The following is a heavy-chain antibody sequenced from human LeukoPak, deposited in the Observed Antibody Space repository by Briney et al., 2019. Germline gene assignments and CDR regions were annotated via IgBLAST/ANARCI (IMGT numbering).Heavy chain of an antibody. CDR1: GYTFTGYY. CDR3: ARDYWPDAFDI. D-gene: IGHD2-8*02. V-gene: IGHV1-2*02. J-gene: IGHJ3*02. CDR2: INPNSGRT. Sequence: ASVKVSCKASGYTFTGYYTHWVRQAPGQGLEWMGWINPNSGRTNYAQKFQGRVTMTRDTSISTAYMELSRLRSDDTAVYYCARDYWPDAFDIWGQGTMVTVSS.